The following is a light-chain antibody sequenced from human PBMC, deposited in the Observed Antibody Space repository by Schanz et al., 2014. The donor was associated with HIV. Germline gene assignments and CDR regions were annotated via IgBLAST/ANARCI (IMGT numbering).Light chain of an antibody. V-gene: IGLV1-40*01. Sequence: QSVLTQPPSVSGAPGQRVSISCTGNTSNIGAGYDVHWYLQLPGSAPKLLIYGNNNRPSGVPDRFSGSKSGTSASLAITGLQTEDEADYYCATWDTFLNGVVFGGGTKLTVL. J-gene: IGLJ2*01. CDR1: TSNIGAGYD. CDR3: ATWDTFLNGVV. CDR2: GNN.